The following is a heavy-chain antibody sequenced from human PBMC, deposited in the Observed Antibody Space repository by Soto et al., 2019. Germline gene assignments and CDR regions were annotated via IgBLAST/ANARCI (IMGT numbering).Heavy chain of an antibody. CDR3: ARSSGVSATNWFDA. CDR1: GGSISSINW. CDR2: IYYSGNT. V-gene: IGHV4-4*02. J-gene: IGHJ5*02. Sequence: SETLSLTCVVSGGSISSINWWTFVRQTPGKGLEWIGEIYYSGNTNYNPSLTSRVTMSIDKSKNQFFLNLTSVTAADTAVYYCARSSGVSATNWFDAWGQGTLVTVSS. D-gene: IGHD3-10*01.